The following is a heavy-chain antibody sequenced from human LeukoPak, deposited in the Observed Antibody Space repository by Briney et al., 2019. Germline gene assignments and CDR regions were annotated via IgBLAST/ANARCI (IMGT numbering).Heavy chain of an antibody. CDR2: IRYDGSNK. D-gene: IGHD6-13*01. J-gene: IGHJ4*02. V-gene: IGHV3-30*02. CDR3: ATASGSWYRYYFDS. CDR1: GFTFSSYG. Sequence: GGSLRLSCAASGFTFSSYGMHWVRQAPGKGLEWVAFIRYDGSNKYYADSVKGRFTISRDNAKNSLYLQMNSLRAEDTAVYYCATASGSWYRYYFDSWGQGTLVTVSS.